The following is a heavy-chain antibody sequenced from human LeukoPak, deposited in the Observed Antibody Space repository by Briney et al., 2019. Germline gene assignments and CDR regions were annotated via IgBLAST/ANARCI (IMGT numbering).Heavy chain of an antibody. Sequence: GGSLRLSCAASGFTFSSYSMNWVRQAPGKGLEWVSYISSSSSTIYYADSVKGRFTISRDNAKNSLYLQMNSLRAEDTAVYYCARGPSGGSGYDYYMDVWGKGTTVTVSS. J-gene: IGHJ6*03. CDR2: ISSSSSTI. CDR1: GFTFSSYS. CDR3: ARGPSGGSGYDYYMDV. V-gene: IGHV3-48*01. D-gene: IGHD2-15*01.